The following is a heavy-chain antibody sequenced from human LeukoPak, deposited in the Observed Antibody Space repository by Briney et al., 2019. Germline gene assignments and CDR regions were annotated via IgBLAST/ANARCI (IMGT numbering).Heavy chain of an antibody. J-gene: IGHJ4*02. D-gene: IGHD3-22*01. CDR3: ARNSHGNGYYLDQ. CDR2: IWSDGGDK. V-gene: IGHV3-33*01. CDR1: GFTFINYV. Sequence: GRSLRLSCAASGFTFINYVMHWVRQAPGKGLEWVSVIWSDGGDKYYADSVKGRFTISRDNSKNTVYLQMNSLRADDTAVYYCARNSHGNGYYLDQWGQGTLVTVSS.